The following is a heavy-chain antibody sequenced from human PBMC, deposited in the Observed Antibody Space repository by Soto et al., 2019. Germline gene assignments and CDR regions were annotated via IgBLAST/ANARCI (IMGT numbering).Heavy chain of an antibody. D-gene: IGHD3-10*01. CDR3: AKAATRLWFGGLLSSNYYYGMDV. Sequence: GGSLRLSCAASGFTFSSYGMHWVRQAPGKGLERVAVISYDGSNKYYADSVKGRFTISRDNSKNTLYLQMNSLRAEDTAVYYCAKAATRLWFGGLLSSNYYYGMDVWGQGTTVTVSS. CDR2: ISYDGSNK. J-gene: IGHJ6*02. CDR1: GFTFSSYG. V-gene: IGHV3-30*18.